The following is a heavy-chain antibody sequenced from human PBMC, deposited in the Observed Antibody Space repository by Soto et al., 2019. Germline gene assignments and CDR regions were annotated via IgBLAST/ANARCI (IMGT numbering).Heavy chain of an antibody. CDR1: GGSISSSSYY. V-gene: IGHV4-39*01. Sequence: PSETLSLTCTVSGGSISSSSYYWGWIRQPPGKGLEWIGSIYYSGSTYYNPSLKSRVTISVDTSKNQFSLKLSSVTAADTAVYYCASLSRGIAAGYWGQGTLVTVSS. J-gene: IGHJ4*02. CDR2: IYYSGST. D-gene: IGHD6-13*01. CDR3: ASLSRGIAAGY.